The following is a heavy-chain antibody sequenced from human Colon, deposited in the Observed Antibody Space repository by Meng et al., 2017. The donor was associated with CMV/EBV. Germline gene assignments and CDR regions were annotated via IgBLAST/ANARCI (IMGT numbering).Heavy chain of an antibody. V-gene: IGHV1-2*06. D-gene: IGHD5/OR15-5a*01. J-gene: IGHJ4*02. CDR2: LNTDNGDT. CDR3: ARDRASLYYQFDS. Sequence: CKASGYNFTGYSLHWVRQAPGQRLEWLGRLNTDNGDTKYAPNFRGRATMTRDTSITTAYMELDSLTSDDTATYYCARDRASLYYQFDSWGQGTLVTVSS. CDR1: GYNFTGYS.